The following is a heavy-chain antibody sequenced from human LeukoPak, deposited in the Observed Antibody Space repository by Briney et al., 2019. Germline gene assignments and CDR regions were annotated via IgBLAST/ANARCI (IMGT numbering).Heavy chain of an antibody. CDR1: GFTFSSYS. CDR3: AKLGREYQLLLVAALDY. V-gene: IGHV3-21*04. J-gene: IGHJ4*02. D-gene: IGHD2-2*01. Sequence: GGSLRLSCAASGFTFSSYSMNWVRQAPGKGLEWVSSISSSSSYIYYADSVKGRFTISRDNSKNTLYLQMNSLRAEDTAVYYCAKLGREYQLLLVAALDYWGQGTLVTVSS. CDR2: ISSSSSYI.